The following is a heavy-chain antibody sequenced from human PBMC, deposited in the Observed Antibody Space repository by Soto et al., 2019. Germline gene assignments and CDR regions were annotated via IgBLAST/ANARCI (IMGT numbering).Heavy chain of an antibody. CDR1: GGSISSGGYY. V-gene: IGHV4-31*03. Sequence: PSETRSLTCTVSGGSISSGGYYWSWIRQHPGKGLEWIGYIYYSGSTYYNPSLKSRVTISVDTSKNQFSLKLSSVTAADTAVYYCEREVGASISPPPYDAFDIWGQGTMVTVSS. J-gene: IGHJ3*02. D-gene: IGHD3-10*01. CDR2: IYYSGST. CDR3: EREVGASISPPPYDAFDI.